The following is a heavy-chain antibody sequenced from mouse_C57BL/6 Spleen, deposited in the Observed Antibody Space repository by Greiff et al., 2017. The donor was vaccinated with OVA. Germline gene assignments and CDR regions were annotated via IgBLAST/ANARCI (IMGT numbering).Heavy chain of an antibody. CDR2: ISSGGDYI. V-gene: IGHV5-9-1*02. CDR3: TRDQYYFGSSSFAY. CDR1: GFTFSSYA. Sequence: EVHLVESGEGLVKPGGSLKLSCAASGFTFSSYAMSWVRQTPEKRLEWVAYISSGGDYIYYADTVKGRFTISSDNARNTLYLQMSSLKSEDTAMYYCTRDQYYFGSSSFAYWGQGTLVTVSA. D-gene: IGHD1-1*01. J-gene: IGHJ3*01.